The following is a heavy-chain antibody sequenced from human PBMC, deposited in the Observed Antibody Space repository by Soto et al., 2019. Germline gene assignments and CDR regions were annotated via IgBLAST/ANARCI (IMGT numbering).Heavy chain of an antibody. V-gene: IGHV1-18*04. CDR2: VSGYNGNT. Sequence: QVQLLVQSGSEVKKPGASVKVSCQASGYTFTNYGLSWVRQAPGQGLEWTGWVSGYNGNTNYAQKLRGRVTMTTDTSTSTAYMELRTLRSDDTAVYYCARDEGSHGFDSWGQGTLVTVSS. CDR1: GYTFTNYG. D-gene: IGHD6-19*01. J-gene: IGHJ4*02. CDR3: ARDEGSHGFDS.